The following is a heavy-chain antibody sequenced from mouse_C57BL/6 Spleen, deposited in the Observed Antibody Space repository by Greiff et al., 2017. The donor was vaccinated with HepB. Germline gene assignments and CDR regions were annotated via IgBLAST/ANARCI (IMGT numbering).Heavy chain of an antibody. Sequence: EVQLVESEGGLVQPGSSMKLSCTASGFTFSDYYMAWVRQVPEKGLEWVANINYDGSSTYYLDSLKSRFIISRDNAKNILYLQMSSLKSEDTATYYCAREEGLYAMDYWGQGTSVTVSS. D-gene: IGHD3-1*01. CDR2: INYDGSST. CDR1: GFTFSDYY. CDR3: AREEGLYAMDY. J-gene: IGHJ4*01. V-gene: IGHV5-16*01.